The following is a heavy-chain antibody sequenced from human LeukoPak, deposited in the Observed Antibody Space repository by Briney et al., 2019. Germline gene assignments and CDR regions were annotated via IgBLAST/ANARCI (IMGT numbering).Heavy chain of an antibody. CDR3: ARDRNGNYGRWGFDY. D-gene: IGHD4-17*01. CDR1: GFTFSSYG. CDR2: ISYDGSNK. Sequence: GGSLRLSCAASGFTFSSYGMHWVRQAPGKGLEWVAVISYDGSNKYYADSVKGRFTISRDNSKNTLYLQMNSLRAEDTAVYYCARDRNGNYGRWGFDYWGQGTLVTVSS. J-gene: IGHJ4*02. V-gene: IGHV3-30*03.